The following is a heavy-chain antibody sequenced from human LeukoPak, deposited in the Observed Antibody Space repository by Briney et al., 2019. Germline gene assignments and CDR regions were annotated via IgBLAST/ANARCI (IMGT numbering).Heavy chain of an antibody. D-gene: IGHD2-2*01. CDR1: GGSSSSYY. J-gene: IGHJ4*02. Sequence: PSETLSLTCIVSGGSSSSYYWSWIRQPPGKGLEWIGYIYYSGSTNYNPSLTSRVTISVNTSKNQFSLKLSSVTAADTAVYYCARATNYAGVFDYWGQGTLVTVSS. CDR2: IYYSGST. V-gene: IGHV4-59*01. CDR3: ARATNYAGVFDY.